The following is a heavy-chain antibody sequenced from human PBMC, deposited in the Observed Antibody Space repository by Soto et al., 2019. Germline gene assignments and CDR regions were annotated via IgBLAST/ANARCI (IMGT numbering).Heavy chain of an antibody. CDR3: ARVGRYEDSSWYGGAYVYWNDFFDY. CDR1: GYTFTSYG. D-gene: IGHD6-13*01. CDR2: ISAYNGNT. J-gene: IGHJ4*02. Sequence: ASVKVSCKASGYTFTSYGISWVRQAPGQGLEWKGWISAYNGNTNYAQKHQGRVNKTTDTSTSTAYMELRSLRSDDTAVYYCARVGRYEDSSWYGGAYVYWNDFFDYWGQGTLVTVSS. V-gene: IGHV1-18*01.